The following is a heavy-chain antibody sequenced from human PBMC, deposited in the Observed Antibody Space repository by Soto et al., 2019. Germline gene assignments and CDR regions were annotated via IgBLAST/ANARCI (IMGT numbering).Heavy chain of an antibody. CDR2: LYYSGST. Sequence: QVQLQESGPGLVKPSQTLSLTCTVSGGSISSGGYYWSWIRQHPGKGLEWTGYLYYSGSTYYNPALKSRVTISVDTSKNQFALKPTSVAAADSAVYYCARIVFPWGQGTLVTVSS. J-gene: IGHJ5*02. D-gene: IGHD2-21*01. CDR1: GGSISSGGYY. CDR3: ARIVFP. V-gene: IGHV4-31*03.